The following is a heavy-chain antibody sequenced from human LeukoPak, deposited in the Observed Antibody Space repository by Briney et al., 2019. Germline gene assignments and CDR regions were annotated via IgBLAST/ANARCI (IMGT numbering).Heavy chain of an antibody. CDR2: IYHSGST. CDR3: ARDLGYGVHDY. CDR1: GYSISSGYC. D-gene: IGHD5/OR15-5a*01. V-gene: IGHV4-38-2*02. Sequence: SETLSLTCVVSGYSISSGYCWGWLRPPPGKGLEWVGSIYHSGSTYYRPSLKSRLTISVDTSKNQFSLKLSSVTAADTAIYYCARDLGYGVHDYWGQGTLVTVSS. J-gene: IGHJ4*02.